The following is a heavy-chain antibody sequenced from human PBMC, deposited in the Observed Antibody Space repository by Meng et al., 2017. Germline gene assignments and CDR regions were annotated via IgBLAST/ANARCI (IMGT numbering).Heavy chain of an antibody. J-gene: IGHJ4*02. V-gene: IGHV1-2*06. CDR1: GYTFTGYY. Sequence: ASVKVSCKASGYTFTGYYMHWVRQAPGQGLEWMGRINPTSGNTNYAQKFQGRVIMTRDTSINTAYVELSSLTSDDTAVYYCARPLFGGYAPFDYWGQGTLVTVSS. CDR3: ARPLFGGYAPFDY. D-gene: IGHD5-12*01. CDR2: INPTSGNT.